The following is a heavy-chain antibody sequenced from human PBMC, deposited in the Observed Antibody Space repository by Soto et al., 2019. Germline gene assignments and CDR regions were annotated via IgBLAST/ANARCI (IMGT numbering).Heavy chain of an antibody. CDR3: ARLVASETGYGMDV. J-gene: IGHJ6*02. V-gene: IGHV3-21*06. D-gene: IGHD3-9*01. CDR2: ITGSSSYI. Sequence: DVQLVESGGGLVKPGGSLRLSCAASGFIFSSHNMNWVRQAPGKGLEWVSSITGSSSYIFYADSVKGRFTISRGNAKNTVYLQVNSLRAEDTGVYYCARLVASETGYGMDVWGQGTTVTVSS. CDR1: GFIFSSHN.